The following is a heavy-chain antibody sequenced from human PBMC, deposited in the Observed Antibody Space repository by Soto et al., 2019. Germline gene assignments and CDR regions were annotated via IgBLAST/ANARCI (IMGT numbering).Heavy chain of an antibody. D-gene: IGHD5-12*01. Sequence: SETLSLTCTVSGGSINTFYWSWVRQPTGKGLEWIGRIFSSGSTSFNPSLESRVAMSVDTSKNHFSLNLSSVTAADMAVYYCAREGSYSAYNFAHGIQLWSFDFWGQGALVTVSS. CDR3: AREGSYSAYNFAHGIQLWSFDF. V-gene: IGHV4-4*07. CDR2: IFSSGST. J-gene: IGHJ4*02. CDR1: GGSINTFY.